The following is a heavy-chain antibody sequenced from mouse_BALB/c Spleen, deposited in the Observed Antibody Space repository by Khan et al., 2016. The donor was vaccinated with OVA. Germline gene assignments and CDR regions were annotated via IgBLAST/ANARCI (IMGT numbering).Heavy chain of an antibody. CDR3: ATNVHYAMDY. CDR2: IFPGNDDT. Sequence: VQLQESGAELARPGASVNFSCQASGYTFTNYWIHWVRQRPGQGLEWIGSIFPGNDDTNYTQKFKGKATLTADKSSSTACMQIRTLASEDSAVYYCATNVHYAMDYWGEGTSVTVSS. J-gene: IGHJ4*01. V-gene: IGHV1-87*01. CDR1: GYTFTNYW.